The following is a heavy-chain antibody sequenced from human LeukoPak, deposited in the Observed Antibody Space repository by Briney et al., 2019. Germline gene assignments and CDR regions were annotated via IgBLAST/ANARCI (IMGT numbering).Heavy chain of an antibody. V-gene: IGHV3-23*01. CDR1: GFTFSSYV. D-gene: IGHD6-25*01. J-gene: IGHJ6*02. Sequence: GGSLRLSCAASGFTFSSYVMSWVRQAPGKGLEWVSSISNSGGSTYYADSVKGRFTISRDNSKNTLYLQMNSLRAEDTAVYYCARDSAASDYYYGMDVWGQGTTVTVSS. CDR2: ISNSGGST. CDR3: ARDSAASDYYYGMDV.